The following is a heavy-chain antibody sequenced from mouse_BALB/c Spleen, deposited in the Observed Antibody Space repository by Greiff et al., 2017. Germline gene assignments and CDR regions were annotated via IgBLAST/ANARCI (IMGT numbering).Heavy chain of an antibody. CDR1: GFNIKDTY. J-gene: IGHJ4*01. Sequence: VQLQQSGAELVKPGASVKLSCTASGFNIKDTYMHWVKQRPEQGLEWIGRIDPANGNTKYDPKFQGKATITADTSSNTAYLQLSSLTSEDTAVYYCARQVFGYYGSRYDAMDYWGQGTSVTVSS. D-gene: IGHD1-1*01. CDR2: IDPANGNT. V-gene: IGHV14-3*02. CDR3: ARQVFGYYGSRYDAMDY.